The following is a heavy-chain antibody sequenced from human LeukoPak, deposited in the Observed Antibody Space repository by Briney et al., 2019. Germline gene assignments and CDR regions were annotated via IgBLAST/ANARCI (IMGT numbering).Heavy chain of an antibody. CDR2: IIPIFGTA. D-gene: IGHD3-3*01. CDR3: ARRPFHVALSSGSLKWLEP. CDR1: GGSFRSST. J-gene: IGHJ5*02. V-gene: IGHV1-69*05. Sequence: GASVKVSCKASGGSFRSSTFAWVRQAPGRGLEWMGGIIPIFGTANYALEFQGRASPTTDESTSTVYMELSSLRSEDTGMYYCARRPFHVALSSGSLKWLEPWGQGSLVTVSS.